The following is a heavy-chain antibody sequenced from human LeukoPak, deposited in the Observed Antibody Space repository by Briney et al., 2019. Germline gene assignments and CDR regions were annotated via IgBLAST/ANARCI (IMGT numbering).Heavy chain of an antibody. CDR2: IHSSGRT. CDR1: GGSIDTYY. Sequence: SETLSLTCSVSGGSIDTYYWNWIRQPPGKGLEWIGYIHSSGRTKYNPSLQSRVTMSKDTSKNRISLNLNFVTAADMAVYYCARGISAISGENFDYWGQGTLVTVSS. D-gene: IGHD3-3*02. CDR3: ARGISAISGENFDY. J-gene: IGHJ4*02. V-gene: IGHV4-59*01.